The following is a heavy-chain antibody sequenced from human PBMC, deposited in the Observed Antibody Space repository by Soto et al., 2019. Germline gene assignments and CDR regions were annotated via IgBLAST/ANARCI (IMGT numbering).Heavy chain of an antibody. D-gene: IGHD3-10*01. V-gene: IGHV1-46*03. J-gene: IGHJ4*02. CDR2: INPSGGST. CDR1: GYTFTSYY. CDR3: ARVHYYGSGSRDFDY. Sequence: ASVKVSCKASGYTFTSYYMHWVRQAPGQGLEWMGVINPSGGSTSYAQKFQGRVTMTRDTSTSTVYMELSSLRSEDTAVYYCARVHYYGSGSRDFDYWGQGTLVTVSS.